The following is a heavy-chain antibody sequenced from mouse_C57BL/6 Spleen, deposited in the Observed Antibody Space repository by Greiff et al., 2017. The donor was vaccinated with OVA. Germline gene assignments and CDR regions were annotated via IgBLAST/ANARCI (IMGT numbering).Heavy chain of an antibody. CDR2: IYPGDGDT. D-gene: IGHD3-2*02. Sequence: VQLQQSGAELVKPGASVKISCKASGYAFSSYWMNWVKQRPGKGLEWIGQIYPGDGDTNYNGKFKGKATLTADKSSSTAYMQLSSLTSEDSAVYFCARGRQLRLRDWFAYWGQGTLVTVSA. V-gene: IGHV1-80*01. CDR3: ARGRQLRLRDWFAY. J-gene: IGHJ3*01. CDR1: GYAFSSYW.